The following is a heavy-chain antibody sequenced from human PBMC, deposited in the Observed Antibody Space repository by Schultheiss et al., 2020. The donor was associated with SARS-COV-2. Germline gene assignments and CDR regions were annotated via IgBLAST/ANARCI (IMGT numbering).Heavy chain of an antibody. D-gene: IGHD6-6*01. CDR1: GFTFSSYG. J-gene: IGHJ6*02. V-gene: IGHV3-30*03. CDR2: ISYDGSNK. Sequence: GGSLRLSCAASGFTFSSYGMHWVRQAPGKGLEWVAVISYDGSNKYYADSVKGRFTISRDNSKNTLYLQMNSLRAEDTAMYYCARMSIAARDYYYYGMDVWGQGTTVTVSS. CDR3: ARMSIAARDYYYYGMDV.